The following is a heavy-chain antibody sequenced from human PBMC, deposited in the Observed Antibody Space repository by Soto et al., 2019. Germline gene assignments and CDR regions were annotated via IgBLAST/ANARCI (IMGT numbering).Heavy chain of an antibody. CDR2: IYYSGST. V-gene: IGHV4-59*01. CDR1: GGSISTYC. D-gene: IGHD6-13*01. Sequence: LSLTCTVSGGSISTYCWSWIRQSPGKGLEWIGYIYYSGSTNYNPSLKSRVTISVDTSKNQFSLKLSSVTAADTAVYYCARTRGSIAAAGRSPYYFDYWGQGTLVTVSS. CDR3: ARTRGSIAAAGRSPYYFDY. J-gene: IGHJ4*02.